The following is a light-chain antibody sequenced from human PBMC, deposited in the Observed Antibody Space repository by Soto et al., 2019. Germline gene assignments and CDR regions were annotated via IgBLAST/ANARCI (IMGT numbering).Light chain of an antibody. J-gene: IGLJ1*01. Sequence: QSALPQPASVSGSPGQSITISCTGTSSDVGGSNYVSWYQQHPGKAPKRIIFDVSHRPSGFSNRFSGSKSGNTASLTISGLQAEDEADYYCSSYTSSSTYVFGTGTKLTVL. CDR3: SSYTSSSTYV. V-gene: IGLV2-14*03. CDR1: SSDVGGSNY. CDR2: DVS.